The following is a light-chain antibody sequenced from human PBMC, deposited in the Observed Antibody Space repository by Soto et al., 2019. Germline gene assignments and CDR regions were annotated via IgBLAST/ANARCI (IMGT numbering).Light chain of an antibody. CDR3: QPYYSYVSWT. CDR1: QSISHW. CDR2: DGT. J-gene: IGKJ1*01. Sequence: DIQMTQSPSTLSASVGDRVTITCRASQSISHWLAWYQQKPGKAPKLLMYDGTSLESGVPSRFSGSGSGTEFTLTITSLQPDDVATYECQPYYSYVSWTFGQGTRVEI. V-gene: IGKV1-5*01.